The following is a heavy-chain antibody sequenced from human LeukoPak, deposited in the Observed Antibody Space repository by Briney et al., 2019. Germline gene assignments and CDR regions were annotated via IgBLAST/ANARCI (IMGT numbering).Heavy chain of an antibody. D-gene: IGHD5-12*01. Sequence: SETLSLTCTVFGYSIINGFYWDWIRQPPGKGLEWIGSVFYSDNTYYNPSLRSRVTISVDTSKNQASLKLRSVTAADTAMYYCARHLKIWVAHHDAFDVWSQGTMVTVSS. V-gene: IGHV4-38-2*02. CDR3: ARHLKIWVAHHDAFDV. CDR1: GYSIINGFY. J-gene: IGHJ3*01. CDR2: VFYSDNT.